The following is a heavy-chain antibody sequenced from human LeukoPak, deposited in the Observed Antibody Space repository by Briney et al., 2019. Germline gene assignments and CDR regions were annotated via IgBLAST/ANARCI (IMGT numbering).Heavy chain of an antibody. Sequence: PGGSLRLSCAASGFTVSSNYMTWVRQAPGKGLEWVSVIYRAGNTYYTDSVKGRFTISRDNSKNTVYLQMNSLRAEDTAVYYCAKDGKTRNWNYFQAKPVYWGQGTLVTVSS. V-gene: IGHV3-53*01. D-gene: IGHD1-7*01. CDR1: GFTVSSNY. CDR3: AKDGKTRNWNYFQAKPVY. CDR2: IYRAGNT. J-gene: IGHJ4*02.